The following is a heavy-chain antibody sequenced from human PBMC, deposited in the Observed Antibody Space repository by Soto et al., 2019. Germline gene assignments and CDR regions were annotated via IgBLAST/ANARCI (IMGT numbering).Heavy chain of an antibody. CDR1: GGSITGTY. CDR3: ARDSNLGANGVCYIRYYYGMDV. D-gene: IGHD2-8*01. Sequence: PSETLSLTCTVSGGSITGTYWSWIRQPPGKGLEWIGYIYYSGSTNYNPSLKSRVTISVDTSKNQFSLKLSSVTAADTAVYYCARDSNLGANGVCYIRYYYGMDVWGQGTTVTVSS. J-gene: IGHJ6*02. V-gene: IGHV4-59*01. CDR2: IYYSGST.